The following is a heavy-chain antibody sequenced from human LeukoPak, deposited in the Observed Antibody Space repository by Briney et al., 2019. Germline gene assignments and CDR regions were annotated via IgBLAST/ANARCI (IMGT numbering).Heavy chain of an antibody. Sequence: GGSLRLSCAASGFTFSSYSMNWVRQAPGKGLEWVSSISSSSSYIYYADSVKGRFTISRDNAKNSLYLQMNSLRAEDTAVHYCARDPRGGDFDYWGQGTLVTVSS. CDR3: ARDPRGGDFDY. D-gene: IGHD3-16*01. CDR1: GFTFSSYS. CDR2: ISSSSSYI. J-gene: IGHJ4*02. V-gene: IGHV3-21*01.